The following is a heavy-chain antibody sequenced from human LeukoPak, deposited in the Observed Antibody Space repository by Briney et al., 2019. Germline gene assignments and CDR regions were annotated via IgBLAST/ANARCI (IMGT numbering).Heavy chain of an antibody. V-gene: IGHV3-11*04. J-gene: IGHJ4*02. CDR1: RFTVSSNY. CDR2: ISSSGSTI. D-gene: IGHD3-22*01. Sequence: GGSLRLSCAASRFTVSSNYMSWVRQAPGKGLEWVSYISSSGSTIHYADSVKGRFTISRDNAKNSLYLQMNSLRAEDTAVYYCARITVVITYFDYWGQGTLVTVSS. CDR3: ARITVVITYFDY.